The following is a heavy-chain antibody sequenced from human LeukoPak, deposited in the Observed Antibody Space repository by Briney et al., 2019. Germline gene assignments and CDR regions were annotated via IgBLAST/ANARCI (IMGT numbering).Heavy chain of an antibody. CDR3: VRDNPRCCGVVPANIDDY. V-gene: IGHV3-48*01. D-gene: IGHD2-15*01. Sequence: GGSLRLSCAASGFTFSRDSMNWVRQAPGKGLEWVSYINGGSSPIYYADSVRGRFTISRDNAKNSLYLQMNSLRAEDTAVYYCVRDNPRCCGVVPANIDDYWGQGTLVTVSS. J-gene: IGHJ4*02. CDR1: GFTFSRDS. CDR2: INGGSSPI.